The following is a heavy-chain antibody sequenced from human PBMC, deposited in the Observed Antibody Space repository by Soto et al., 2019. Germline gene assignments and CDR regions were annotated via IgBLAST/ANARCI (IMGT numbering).Heavy chain of an antibody. CDR2: IYRDGST. CDR3: AIGRAGLPLYSYVIDF. V-gene: IGHV3-53*01. CDR1: GFIVSTNY. Sequence: GGSLRLSYSASGFIVSTNYMNWVRQSPGKGLEWVSVIYRDGSTYYADSVMGRFTISRDNSKKTLYLQMNSLRVEDTAVYYCAIGRAGLPLYSYVIDFWGQWTTV. J-gene: IGHJ6*02. D-gene: IGHD6-13*01.